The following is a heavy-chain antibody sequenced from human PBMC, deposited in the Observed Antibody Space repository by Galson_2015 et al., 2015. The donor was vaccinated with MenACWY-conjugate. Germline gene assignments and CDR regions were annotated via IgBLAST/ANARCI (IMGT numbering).Heavy chain of an antibody. CDR1: GFTVSSNY. CDR2: IYSGGST. CDR3: ARESATVTTVNWFDP. V-gene: IGHV3-66*01. D-gene: IGHD4-17*01. Sequence: SLRLSCAASGFTVSSNYMSWVRQAPGKGLEWVSVIYSGGSTYYADSVKGRFTISRDNSKNTLYLQMNSLRAEDTAVYYCARESATVTTVNWFDPWGQGTLVTVSS. J-gene: IGHJ5*02.